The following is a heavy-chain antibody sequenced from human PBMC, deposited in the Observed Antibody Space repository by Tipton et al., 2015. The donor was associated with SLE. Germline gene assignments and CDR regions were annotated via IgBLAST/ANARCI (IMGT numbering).Heavy chain of an antibody. CDR3: AGELLPRWGMDV. J-gene: IGHJ6*02. CDR2: TWSDASDK. Sequence: RSLRLSCAASGFTFRTYGIHWVRQAPGKGLEWVAVTWSDASDKYYADSVKGRFTISRDNSKNTLYLQMNSLRAEVTAVYYCAGELLPRWGMDVWGQETTVTVSS. V-gene: IGHV3-33*01. D-gene: IGHD2-15*01. CDR1: GFTFRTYG.